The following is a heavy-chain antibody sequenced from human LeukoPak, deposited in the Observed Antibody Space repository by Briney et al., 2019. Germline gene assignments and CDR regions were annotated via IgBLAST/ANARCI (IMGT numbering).Heavy chain of an antibody. Sequence: HWASVTVSCKASGYTFTSYDINWVRQAPGQGLEWMGWINPNSGGTNYAQKFQGRVTMTRDTSISTAYMELSRLRSDDTAVYYCARETGGDYGDYGYFDYWGQGTLVTVSS. CDR3: ARETGGDYGDYGYFDY. CDR1: GYTFTSYD. J-gene: IGHJ4*02. CDR2: INPNSGGT. V-gene: IGHV1-2*02. D-gene: IGHD4-17*01.